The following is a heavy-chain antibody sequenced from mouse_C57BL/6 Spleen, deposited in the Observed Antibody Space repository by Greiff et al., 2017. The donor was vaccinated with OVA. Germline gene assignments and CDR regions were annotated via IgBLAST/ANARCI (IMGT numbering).Heavy chain of an antibody. V-gene: IGHV1-76*01. CDR1: GYTFTDYY. J-gene: IGHJ3*01. Sequence: QVQLQQSGAELVRPGASVKLSCKASGYTFTDYYINWVKQRPGQGLEWIARIYPGSGNTYYNEKFKGKATLTAEKSSSTAYMQLSSLTSEDSAVYFCAREGLGMAWFAYWGQGTLVTVSA. CDR2: IYPGSGNT. D-gene: IGHD4-1*01. CDR3: AREGLGMAWFAY.